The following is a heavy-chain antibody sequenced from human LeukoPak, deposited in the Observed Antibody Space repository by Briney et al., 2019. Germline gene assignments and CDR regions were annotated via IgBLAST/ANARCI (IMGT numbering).Heavy chain of an antibody. Sequence: SETLSLTCAVYGGSFSGYYWGWIRQPPGKGLEWIGEINHSGSTNYNPSLKSRVTISVDTSKNQFSLKLSSVTAADTAVYYCARARIAVAGPRRSKGQFDLWGRGTLVTVSS. V-gene: IGHV4-34*01. CDR1: GGSFSGYY. CDR2: INHSGST. CDR3: ARARIAVAGPRRSKGQFDL. D-gene: IGHD6-19*01. J-gene: IGHJ2*01.